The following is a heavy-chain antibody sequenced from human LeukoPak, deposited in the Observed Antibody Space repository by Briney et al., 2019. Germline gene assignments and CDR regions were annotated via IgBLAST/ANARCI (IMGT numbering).Heavy chain of an antibody. CDR3: ARENPVFLRYYFDY. V-gene: IGHV1-69*04. CDR2: IIPILGIA. J-gene: IGHJ4*02. D-gene: IGHD1-14*01. CDR1: GGTFSSYA. Sequence: ASVKVSCKASGGTFSSYAISWVRQAPGQGLEWMGRIIPILGIANYAQKFQGRVTMTRDTSTSTVYMELSSLRSEDTAVYYCARENPVFLRYYFDYWGQGTLVTVSS.